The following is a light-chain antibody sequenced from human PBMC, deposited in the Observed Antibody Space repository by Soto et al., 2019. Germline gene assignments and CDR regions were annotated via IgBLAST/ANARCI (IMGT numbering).Light chain of an antibody. CDR1: QSVSSN. CDR3: QQYNNWPPGT. Sequence: EIVMTQSPATLSLSPGERATLSCRASQSVSSNLAWYQQKPGQAPRLLIYGASSRATGIPARFSGSGSGTEFTLTIGSLQSEDFAVYYCQQYNNWPPGTFGQGTKVDNK. V-gene: IGKV3D-15*01. CDR2: GAS. J-gene: IGKJ1*01.